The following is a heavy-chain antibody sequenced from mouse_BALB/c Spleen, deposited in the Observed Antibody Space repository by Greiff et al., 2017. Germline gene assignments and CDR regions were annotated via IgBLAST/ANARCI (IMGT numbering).Heavy chain of an antibody. J-gene: IGHJ4*01. V-gene: IGHV1-69*02. CDR1: GYTFTSYW. Sequence: QVQLQQPGAELVKPGAPVKLSCKASGYTFTSYWMNWVKQRPGRGLEWIGRIDPSDSETHYNHKFKDKATLTVDKSSSTAYIQLSSLTSEDSAVYYWARRGDYGNDAMDYWGQGTSVTVSS. CDR3: ARRGDYGNDAMDY. D-gene: IGHD2-1*01. CDR2: IDPSDSET.